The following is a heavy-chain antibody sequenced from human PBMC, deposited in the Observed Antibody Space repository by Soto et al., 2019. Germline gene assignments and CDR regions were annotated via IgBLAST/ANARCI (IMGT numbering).Heavy chain of an antibody. Sequence: QLQLQESGPGLVKPSETLSLTCTVSGGSISSSSYYWGWIRQPPGKGLEWIGSIYYSGSTYYNPSLKSRVTISVDTSKNQFSLKLSSVTAADTAVYYCARIVDIVATPMLDYWGQGTLVTVSS. CDR2: IYYSGST. D-gene: IGHD5-12*01. J-gene: IGHJ4*02. CDR3: ARIVDIVATPMLDY. V-gene: IGHV4-39*01. CDR1: GGSISSSSYY.